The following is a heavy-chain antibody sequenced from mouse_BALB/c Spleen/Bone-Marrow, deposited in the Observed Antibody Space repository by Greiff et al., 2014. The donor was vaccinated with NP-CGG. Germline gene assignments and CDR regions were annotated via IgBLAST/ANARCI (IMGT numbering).Heavy chain of an antibody. CDR2: IDPAKGNT. D-gene: IGHD2-1*01. Sequence: EVKLVESGAELVKPGASVKLSCTASGFNIKDSYLHWVEQRPEQGLDWIGRIDPAKGNTNYDPKFQGKATITADTSSNTAYLQLSSLTSEDTAVYFCARNYPFAYWGQGTLVTASA. CDR3: ARNYPFAY. J-gene: IGHJ3*01. V-gene: IGHV14-3*02. CDR1: GFNIKDSY.